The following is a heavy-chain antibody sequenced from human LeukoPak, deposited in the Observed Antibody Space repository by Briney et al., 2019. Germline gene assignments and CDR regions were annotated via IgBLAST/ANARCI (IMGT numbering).Heavy chain of an antibody. CDR2: LSGRDNTI. V-gene: IGHV3-23*01. CDR1: GFTFSSYA. J-gene: IGHJ5*02. CDR3: AKSRGSTRALDVFDL. D-gene: IGHD3-10*01. Sequence: GGSLRLSCAASGFTFSSYAMSWVRQAPGKGLEWVSALSGRDNTISYADSVKGRFIISRDNSKNTLYLQMNSLRAEDTAIYYCAKSRGSTRALDVFDLWGQGTLVTVSS.